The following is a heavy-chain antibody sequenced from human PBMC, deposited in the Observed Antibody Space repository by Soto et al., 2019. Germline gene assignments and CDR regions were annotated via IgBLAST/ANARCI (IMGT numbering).Heavy chain of an antibody. CDR3: ARVSVVVPAAHVWFDP. D-gene: IGHD2-2*01. Sequence: QVQLVQSGAEVKKPGASVKVSCKASGYTFTSYGISWVRQAPGQGLEWMGWISAYNGNTNYAQKLQGRVTMPTDTSTSTAYMELRSLRSDDTAVYYCARVSVVVPAAHVWFDPWGQGTLVTVSS. CDR1: GYTFTSYG. CDR2: ISAYNGNT. V-gene: IGHV1-18*01. J-gene: IGHJ5*02.